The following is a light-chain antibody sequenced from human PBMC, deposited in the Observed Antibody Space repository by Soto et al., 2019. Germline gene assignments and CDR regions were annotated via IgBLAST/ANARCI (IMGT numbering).Light chain of an antibody. V-gene: IGKV3-15*01. J-gene: IGKJ1*01. CDR1: QSVSSN. CDR3: QQYNNWPPWT. CDR2: GAS. Sequence: EIVMTQSPATLSVSPGERATLSCRASQSVSSNLAWYQQNTGQAPRLLIYGASTRATRIPARFSGSVSGTEFTLTISSLQSEDFAVYYCQQYNNWPPWTFGQGTKVEIK.